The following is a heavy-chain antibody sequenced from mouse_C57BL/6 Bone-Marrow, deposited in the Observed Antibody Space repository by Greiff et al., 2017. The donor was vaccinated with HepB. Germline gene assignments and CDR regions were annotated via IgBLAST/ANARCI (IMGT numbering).Heavy chain of an antibody. V-gene: IGHV15-2*01. CDR2: ILPGIGRT. Sequence: QVQLQQSGSELRSPGSSVKLSCKASDSEVFPIAYMRWVRQKPGHGVEWIGGILPGIGRTIYGEKLEDKATLDADTLSNTAYLELNSLTSEDSAIYYCAREGYYGSCAYWGQGTLVTVSA. CDR3: AREGYYGSCAY. CDR1: DSEVFPIAY. J-gene: IGHJ3*01. D-gene: IGHD1-1*01.